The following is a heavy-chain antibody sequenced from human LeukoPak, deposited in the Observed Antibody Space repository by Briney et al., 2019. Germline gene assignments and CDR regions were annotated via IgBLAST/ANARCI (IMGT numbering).Heavy chain of an antibody. V-gene: IGHV3-7*01. CDR2: IKQDGSEK. J-gene: IGHJ4*02. Sequence: GGSLRLSCAASRFTFSSYWMSWVRQAPGKGLEWVANIKQDGSEKYYVDSVKGRFTISRDNAKNSLYQQMNSLRAEDTAVYYCARAADIVGRDYFDYWGQGTLVTVSS. D-gene: IGHD5-12*01. CDR1: RFTFSSYW. CDR3: ARAADIVGRDYFDY.